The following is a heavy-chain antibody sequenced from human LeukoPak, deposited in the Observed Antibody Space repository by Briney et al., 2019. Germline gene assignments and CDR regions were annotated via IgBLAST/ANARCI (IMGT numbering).Heavy chain of an antibody. CDR3: ASVFDWTFDY. D-gene: IGHD3-9*01. Sequence: SETLSLTCAVSGGSISSGGYSWSWIRQPPGKGLEWIGYIYHSGSTYYNPSLKSRVTISVDRSKNQFSLKLSSVTAADTAVYSCASVFDWTFDYWGQGTLVTVSS. CDR1: GGSISSGGYS. J-gene: IGHJ4*02. V-gene: IGHV4-30-2*01. CDR2: IYHSGST.